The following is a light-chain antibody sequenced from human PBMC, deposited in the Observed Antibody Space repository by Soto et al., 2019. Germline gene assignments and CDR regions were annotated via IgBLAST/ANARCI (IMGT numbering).Light chain of an antibody. V-gene: IGLV2-14*01. CDR2: DVS. CDR1: SGDIGDYTY. Sequence: QSALTQPASVSGSPGQSITISCTGSSGDIGDYTYVSWYKQHPGKAHKLMIYDVSNRPSGVSNRFSASKSGNTASLTISGRHAEHEADYYCSSYTSTNFVIFGGGTKLTVL. J-gene: IGLJ2*01. CDR3: SSYTSTNFVI.